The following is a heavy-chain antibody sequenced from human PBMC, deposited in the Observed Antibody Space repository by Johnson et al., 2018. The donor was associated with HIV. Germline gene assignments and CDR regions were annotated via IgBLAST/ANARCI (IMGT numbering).Heavy chain of an antibody. Sequence: MMLVESGGGLARPGASLRLSCEASGFTFSLYWMSWVRQAPGKGLEWVANIKEDGSEEYYVDSVEGRLTISRDNDKSSLYLQIDNLRADDTGMYYCARDGLYSSPWDAFDVWGQGTMVTVSS. D-gene: IGHD6-13*01. CDR2: IKEDGSEE. CDR1: GFTFSLYW. J-gene: IGHJ3*01. CDR3: ARDGLYSSPWDAFDV. V-gene: IGHV3-7*05.